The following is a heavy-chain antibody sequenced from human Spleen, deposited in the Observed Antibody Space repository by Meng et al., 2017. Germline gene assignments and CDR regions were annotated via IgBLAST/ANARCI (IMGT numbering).Heavy chain of an antibody. CDR3: ARGSWGMTITTDWFDP. D-gene: IGHD3-22*01. CDR1: GYTFTSYA. V-gene: IGHV1-3*01. Sequence: QVQRVQSGAEVKKPGDSVKVSCKASGYTFTSYAMHSVRQAHGQSLEWMGWITPGSGNTKYSQKFQGRLTITTDTSASTAYMELSRLRSDDTAVYYCARGSWGMTITTDWFDPWGQGTLVTVSS. CDR2: ITPGSGNT. J-gene: IGHJ5*02.